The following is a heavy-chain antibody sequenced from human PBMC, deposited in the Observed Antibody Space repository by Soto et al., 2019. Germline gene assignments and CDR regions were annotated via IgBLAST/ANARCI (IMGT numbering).Heavy chain of an antibody. J-gene: IGHJ4*02. CDR3: ARGTTVTTRSGYDY. CDR1: GGSISNYY. D-gene: IGHD4-17*01. Sequence: SDTLSLTCTVSGGSISNYYWNWLRQPPGKGLELIGNINYSGRTSYNPSLASRVTMPVDTSKDQFSLKLSAVTAADTAVYYCARGTTVTTRSGYDYWGQGALVTVSS. V-gene: IGHV4-59*01. CDR2: INYSGRT.